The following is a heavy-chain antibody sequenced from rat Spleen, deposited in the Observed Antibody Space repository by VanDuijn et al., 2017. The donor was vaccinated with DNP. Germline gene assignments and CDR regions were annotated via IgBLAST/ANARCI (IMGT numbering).Heavy chain of an antibody. J-gene: IGHJ2*01. CDR1: GYSITSNY. D-gene: IGHD1-4*01. CDR3: ARGNYPGLNTFDY. CDR2: ISYSGTT. Sequence: EVQLQESGPGLVKPSQSLSLTCSVTGYSITSNYWGWIRKFPGNKMEWIGHISYSGTTNYNPSLKSRISITRDTSKNQFFLHLHSVTTEDTATYFCARGNYPGLNTFDYWGQGVMVTVSS. V-gene: IGHV3-1*01.